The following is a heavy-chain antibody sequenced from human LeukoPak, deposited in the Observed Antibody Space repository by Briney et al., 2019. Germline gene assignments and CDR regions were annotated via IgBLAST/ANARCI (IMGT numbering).Heavy chain of an antibody. V-gene: IGHV3-23*01. CDR2: ISGSGGST. J-gene: IGHJ4*02. CDR1: EFTFSSYA. Sequence: PGGSLRLSCAASEFTFSSYAMSWVRQAPGKGLEWVSAISGSGGSTYYADSVKGRFTISRDNSKNTLYLQMNSLRAEDTAVYYCAKGRIIVVVPAALDYWGQGTLVTVSS. D-gene: IGHD2-2*01. CDR3: AKGRIIVVVPAALDY.